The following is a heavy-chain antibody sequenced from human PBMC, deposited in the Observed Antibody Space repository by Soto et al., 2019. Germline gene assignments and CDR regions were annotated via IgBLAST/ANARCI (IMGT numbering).Heavy chain of an antibody. CDR2: IIPILGIA. CDR1: GGTFSSYT. J-gene: IGHJ5*02. Sequence: QVQLVQSGAEVKKPGSSVKVSCKASGGTFSSYTISWVRQAPGQGLEWMGRIIPILGIANYAQKFQGRVTVTADKYTNTAYMALIRLRSEDTAVYYCAAIYDSSAYYYFVGDWFDPWGQGTLVIVSS. V-gene: IGHV1-69*02. CDR3: AAIYDSSAYYYFVGDWFDP. D-gene: IGHD3-22*01.